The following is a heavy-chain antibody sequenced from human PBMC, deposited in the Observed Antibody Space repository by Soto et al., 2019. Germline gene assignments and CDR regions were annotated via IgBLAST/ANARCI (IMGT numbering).Heavy chain of an antibody. J-gene: IGHJ4*02. D-gene: IGHD6-19*01. CDR3: ERPHSSGWSGKSIDY. V-gene: IGHV1-18*01. CDR1: GYTFTSYG. Sequence: GASVKVSCKASGYTFTSYGISWVRQAPGQGLEWMGWISAYNGNTNYAQKLQGRVTMTTDTSTSTAYMELRSLRSDDTAVYYCERPHSSGWSGKSIDYWGQGTLVTVSS. CDR2: ISAYNGNT.